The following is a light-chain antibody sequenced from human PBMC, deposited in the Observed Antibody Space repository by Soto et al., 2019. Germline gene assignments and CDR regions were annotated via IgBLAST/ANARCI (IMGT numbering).Light chain of an antibody. Sequence: EVVVTQSPATLSVSPGERATLSCRATPGVNGNLAWYQQKPGQTPMLLIYDVSTREDGVPATCSGRGSGGAFTLTTSSLPFEEVAHYYCYQYNGSPPSTFGQWTRVDIK. J-gene: IGKJ1*01. CDR2: DVS. V-gene: IGKV3-15*01. CDR3: YQYNGSPPST. CDR1: PGVNGN.